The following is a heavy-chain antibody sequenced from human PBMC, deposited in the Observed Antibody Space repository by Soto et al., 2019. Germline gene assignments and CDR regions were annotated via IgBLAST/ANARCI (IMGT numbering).Heavy chain of an antibody. Sequence: GGSLRLSCAASGFTFSNAWMSWVRQAPGKGLEWVGRIKSKTDGGTTDYAAPVKGRFTISRDDSKNTLYLQMNSLKTEDTAVYYCLIAARPYYYYGMDVWGQGTTVTVSS. V-gene: IGHV3-15*01. CDR1: GFTFSNAW. J-gene: IGHJ6*02. CDR2: IKSKTDGGTT. CDR3: LIAARPYYYYGMDV. D-gene: IGHD6-6*01.